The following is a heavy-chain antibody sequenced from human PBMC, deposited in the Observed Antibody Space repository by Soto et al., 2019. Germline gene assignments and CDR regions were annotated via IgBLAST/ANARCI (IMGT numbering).Heavy chain of an antibody. V-gene: IGHV3-74*01. J-gene: IGHJ4*02. CDR3: TRDIGGKGSY. D-gene: IGHD3-10*01. CDR2: IDEYGSTI. CDR1: GFTFSSYW. Sequence: EVQLVESGGGLVQPGGSLRLSCEASGFTFSSYWMHWVRQVPGKGLLWVSRIDEYGSTINYADSVKGRFTISRDNARNTLYLEMNRLRAEDTGLYYCTRDIGGKGSYWGPGTLFTVSS.